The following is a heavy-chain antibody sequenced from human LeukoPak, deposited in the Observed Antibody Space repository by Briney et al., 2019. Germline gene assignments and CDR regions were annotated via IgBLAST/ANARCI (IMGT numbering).Heavy chain of an antibody. J-gene: IGHJ4*02. CDR3: AKDRRGYCSGGSCYYNFDY. V-gene: IGHV3-30*18. CDR1: GFTFSTYG. Sequence: GGSLRLSCAASGFTFSTYGMHWVRQAPGKGLEWVAVISHDGSDEYYGDSVKGRFTISRDNSKNTLYLQMNSLSAEDTAVYYCAKDRRGYCSGGSCYYNFDYWGQGTLVTVSS. CDR2: ISHDGSDE. D-gene: IGHD2-15*01.